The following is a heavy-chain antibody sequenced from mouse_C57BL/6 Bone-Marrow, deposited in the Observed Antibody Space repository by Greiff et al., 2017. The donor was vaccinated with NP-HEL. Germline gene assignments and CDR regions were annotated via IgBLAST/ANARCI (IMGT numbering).Heavy chain of an antibody. J-gene: IGHJ3*01. V-gene: IGHV1-69*01. Sequence: VKLQQPGAELVMPGASVKLSCKASGYTFTSYWMHWVKQRPGQGLEWIGEIDPSDSYTNYNQKFKGKSTLTVDKSSSTAYMQLSSLTSEDSAVYYCANSWFAYWGQGTLVTVSA. CDR3: ANSWFAY. CDR1: GYTFTSYW. CDR2: IDPSDSYT.